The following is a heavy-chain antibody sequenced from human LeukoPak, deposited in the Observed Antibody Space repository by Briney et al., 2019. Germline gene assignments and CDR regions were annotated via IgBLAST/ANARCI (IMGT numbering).Heavy chain of an antibody. J-gene: IGHJ5*02. Sequence: PGGSLRLSCAASGFTFSSYEMNWVRQAPGKGLEWVSYISSSGSTIYYADSVKGRFTISRDNAKNSLYLQMNSLRAEDTAVYYCARGVAAAGTHLGTWFDPWGQGTLVTVSS. CDR2: ISSSGSTI. D-gene: IGHD6-13*01. CDR1: GFTFSSYE. CDR3: ARGVAAAGTHLGTWFDP. V-gene: IGHV3-48*03.